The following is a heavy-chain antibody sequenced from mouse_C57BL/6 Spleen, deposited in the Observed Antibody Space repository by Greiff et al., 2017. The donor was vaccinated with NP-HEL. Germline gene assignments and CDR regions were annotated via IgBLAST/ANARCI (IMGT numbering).Heavy chain of an antibody. CDR2: IYPRSGNT. V-gene: IGHV1-81*01. Sequence: VQLQQSGAELARPGASVKLSCKASGYTFTSYGISWVKQRTGQGLEWIGEIYPRSGNTYYNEKFKGKATLTADKSSSTAYMELRSLTSEDSAVYFCARGDYDYDAYYYAMDYWGQGTSVTVSS. CDR3: ARGDYDYDAYYYAMDY. J-gene: IGHJ4*01. D-gene: IGHD2-4*01. CDR1: GYTFTSYG.